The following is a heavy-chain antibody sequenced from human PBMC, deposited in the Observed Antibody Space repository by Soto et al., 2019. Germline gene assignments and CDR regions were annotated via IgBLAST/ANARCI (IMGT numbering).Heavy chain of an antibody. Sequence: SETLSLTCTVSGGSISSSSYYWGWIRQPPGKGLEWIGSIYYSGSTYYNPSLKSRVTISVDTSKNQFSLKLSSVTAADTAVYYCARRRRYCSGGSCYSYFDYWGQGTLVTVSS. D-gene: IGHD2-15*01. CDR2: IYYSGST. CDR1: GGSISSSSYY. CDR3: ARRRRYCSGGSCYSYFDY. J-gene: IGHJ4*02. V-gene: IGHV4-39*01.